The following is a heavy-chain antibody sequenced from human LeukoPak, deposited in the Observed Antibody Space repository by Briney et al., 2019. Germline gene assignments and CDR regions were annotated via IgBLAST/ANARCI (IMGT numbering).Heavy chain of an antibody. CDR1: GFTFSSYS. V-gene: IGHV3-21*01. CDR3: ARRAGNSSAYDY. J-gene: IGHJ4*02. Sequence: GGSLRLSCAASGFTFSSYSMNWVRQAPGKGLEWVSSITTSSYIYYADSVKGRFTISRDNAKNSLYLQMNSQRAEDTAVYYCARRAGNSSAYDYWGQGTLVTVSS. CDR2: ITTSSYI. D-gene: IGHD3-22*01.